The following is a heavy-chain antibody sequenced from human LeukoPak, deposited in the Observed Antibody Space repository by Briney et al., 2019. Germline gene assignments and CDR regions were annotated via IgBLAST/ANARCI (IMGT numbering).Heavy chain of an antibody. CDR2: IIPIFGTA. V-gene: IGHV1-69*13. Sequence: SVKVSCKASGYTFTSYGISWVRQAPGQGLEWMGGIIPIFGTANYAQKFQGRVTITADESTSTAYMELSSLRSEDTAVYYCARDGGDSSFNWFDPWGQGTLVTVSS. D-gene: IGHD6-13*01. J-gene: IGHJ5*02. CDR3: ARDGGDSSFNWFDP. CDR1: GYTFTSYG.